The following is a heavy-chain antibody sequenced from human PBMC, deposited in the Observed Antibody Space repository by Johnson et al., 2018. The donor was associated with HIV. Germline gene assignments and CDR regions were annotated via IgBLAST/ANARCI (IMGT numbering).Heavy chain of an antibody. J-gene: IGHJ3*02. V-gene: IGHV3-9*01. CDR3: HVVVAADQTNYHDAFDI. CDR1: GFTFDDYA. D-gene: IGHD2-15*01. Sequence: VQLVESGGGLVQPGRSLRLSCAASGFTFDDYAMHWVRQAPGKGLEWVSGISWNSGSIGYADSVKGRFTISRDNAKNSLYLQMNSLRAEDTAVYYCHVVVAADQTNYHDAFDIWGQGTMVTVSS. CDR2: ISWNSGSI.